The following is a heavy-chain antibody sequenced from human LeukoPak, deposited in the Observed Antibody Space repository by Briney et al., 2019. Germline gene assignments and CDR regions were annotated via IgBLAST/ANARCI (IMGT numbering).Heavy chain of an antibody. J-gene: IGHJ4*02. Sequence: SETLSLTCAVYGGSLSRYYWSWIRQPPGKGLEWIGEINHSRSTNYSPSLKSRVTISVDTSKNQFSLKLSSVTAADTAVYYCARETRTYDSGSYYIDYWGRGTLVTVSS. CDR2: INHSRST. V-gene: IGHV4-34*01. CDR3: ARETRTYDSGSYYIDY. D-gene: IGHD3-10*01. CDR1: GGSLSRYY.